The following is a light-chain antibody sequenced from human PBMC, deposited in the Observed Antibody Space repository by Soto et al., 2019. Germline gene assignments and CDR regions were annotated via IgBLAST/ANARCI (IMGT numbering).Light chain of an antibody. J-gene: IGLJ2*01. V-gene: IGLV2-8*01. CDR1: SSDVGGYNY. CDR3: SSYAGSNKLVV. Sequence: QSALTQPPSASGSPGQSVTISCTGTSSDVGGYNYVSWYQQHPGKAPRLMIYEVSKRHSGVPDRFSGSKSGNTASLTVSGLQAEDEADYYCSSYAGSNKLVVFGGGTKLTVL. CDR2: EVS.